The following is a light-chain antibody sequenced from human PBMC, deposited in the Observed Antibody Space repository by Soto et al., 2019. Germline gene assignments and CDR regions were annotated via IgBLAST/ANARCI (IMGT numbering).Light chain of an antibody. Sequence: EIVLTQSPDTLSLSPGERATLSCRASQSINSNYLAWYQQKPGQGPRPLIYGASSRATGIPDRFSGSGSGIDFTITISRLEPEDFAVYYCQQYDSSPRTFGQGTKVEIK. CDR2: GAS. V-gene: IGKV3-20*01. CDR3: QQYDSSPRT. CDR1: QSINSNY. J-gene: IGKJ1*01.